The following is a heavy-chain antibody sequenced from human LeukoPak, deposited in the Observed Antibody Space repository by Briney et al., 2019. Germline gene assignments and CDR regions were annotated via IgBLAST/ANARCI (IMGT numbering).Heavy chain of an antibody. D-gene: IGHD6-19*01. CDR2: IYSGGTM. CDR3: ARYLTGWSSGFDM. CDR1: GFTVSTNY. Sequence: GGSLRLSCAASGFTVSTNYMSWVRQAPGKGLEWVSVIYSGGTMYYADSVKGRFTISRDNSKNTLYLQMNSLRAEDTAVYYCARYLTGWSSGFDMWGQGRMVTVSS. J-gene: IGHJ3*02. V-gene: IGHV3-66*01.